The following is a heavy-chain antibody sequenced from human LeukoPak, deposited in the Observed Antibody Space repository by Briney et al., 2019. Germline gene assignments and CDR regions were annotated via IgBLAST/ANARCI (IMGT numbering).Heavy chain of an antibody. CDR3: ARDLYYDSSGSPRPFDY. Sequence: PGGSLRLSCAASGFTFSSYSMNWVRQAPGKGLEWVSYISSSSSTIYYADSVKGRFTISRDNAKNSLYLQMNSLRAEDTAVYYCARDLYYDSSGSPRPFDYWGQGTLVTVSS. V-gene: IGHV3-48*01. J-gene: IGHJ4*02. D-gene: IGHD3-22*01. CDR2: ISSSSSTI. CDR1: GFTFSSYS.